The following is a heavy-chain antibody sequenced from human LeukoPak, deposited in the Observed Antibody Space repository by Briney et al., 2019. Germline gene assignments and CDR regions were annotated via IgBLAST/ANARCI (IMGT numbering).Heavy chain of an antibody. D-gene: IGHD2-2*02. V-gene: IGHV5-51*01. Sequence: GESLKISCKASGFIFTNYWIGWVRQMPGKGLEWMGIIYPGDSGTRYSPSFQGHVTISADKSSSTAYLQWRSLKASDTAMYYCAGPSVDTVDAFDVWGQGTIVIVSA. CDR1: GFIFTNYW. CDR3: AGPSVDTVDAFDV. J-gene: IGHJ3*01. CDR2: IYPGDSGT.